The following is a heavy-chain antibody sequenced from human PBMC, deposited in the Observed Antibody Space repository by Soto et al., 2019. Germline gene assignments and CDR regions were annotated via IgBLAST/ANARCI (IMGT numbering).Heavy chain of an antibody. CDR1: GFTFSSYG. CDR2: ISYDGSNK. V-gene: IGHV3-30*18. D-gene: IGHD2-15*01. Sequence: LRLSCAASGFTFSSYGMHWVRQAPGKGLEWVAVISYDGSNKYYADSVKGRFTISRDNSKNTLYLQMNSLRAEDTAVYYCAKDGFYCSGGSCYRVDYYYYGMDVWGQGTTVTVS. CDR3: AKDGFYCSGGSCYRVDYYYYGMDV. J-gene: IGHJ6*02.